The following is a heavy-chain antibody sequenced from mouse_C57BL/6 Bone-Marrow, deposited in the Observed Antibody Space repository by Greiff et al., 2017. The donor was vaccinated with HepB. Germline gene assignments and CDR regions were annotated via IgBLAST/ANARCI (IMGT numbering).Heavy chain of an antibody. Sequence: EVHLVESGEGLVKPGGSLKLSCAASGFTFSSYAMSWVRQTPEKRLEWVAYISSGGDYIYYADTVTGRFTISRDNARNTLYLQMSSLKSEDTAMYYCTRVYMVTPWFAYWGQGTLVTVSA. CDR1: GFTFSSYA. CDR2: ISSGGDYI. D-gene: IGHD2-2*01. J-gene: IGHJ3*01. CDR3: TRVYMVTPWFAY. V-gene: IGHV5-9-1*02.